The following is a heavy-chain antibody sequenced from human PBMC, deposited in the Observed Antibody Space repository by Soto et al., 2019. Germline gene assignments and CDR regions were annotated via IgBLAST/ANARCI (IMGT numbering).Heavy chain of an antibody. J-gene: IGHJ4*02. V-gene: IGHV3-15*01. Sequence: GGSLRLSCAASGFTFSNAWMSWVRQAPGKGLEWVGRIKSKTDGGTTDYAVPVKGRFTISRDDSKNTLYLQMNSLKTEDTAVYYCTTASRPKLREVDYWGQGTLVTVSS. CDR2: IKSKTDGGTT. CDR3: TTASRPKLREVDY. CDR1: GFTFSNAW. D-gene: IGHD1-7*01.